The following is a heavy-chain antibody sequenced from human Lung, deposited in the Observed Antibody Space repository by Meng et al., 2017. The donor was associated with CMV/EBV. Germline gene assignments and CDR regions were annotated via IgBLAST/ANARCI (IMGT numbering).Heavy chain of an antibody. CDR2: IGATAGGT. Sequence: GESXKISXAASGLTFSSYGMSWVRQAPGKGLEWVSSIGATAGGTYYADSVKGRFTISRDNAKNTLYLQMNSLSAEDTAVYYCAKYSAVGERLYYFDYWGQGXLVTVSS. J-gene: IGHJ4*02. CDR1: GLTFSSYG. D-gene: IGHD2-21*01. V-gene: IGHV3-23*01. CDR3: AKYSAVGERLYYFDY.